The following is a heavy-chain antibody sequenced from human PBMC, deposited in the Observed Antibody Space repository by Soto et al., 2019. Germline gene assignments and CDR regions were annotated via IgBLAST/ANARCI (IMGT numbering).Heavy chain of an antibody. CDR1: GDTFINYY. D-gene: IGHD2-21*02. V-gene: IGHV1-46*01. Sequence: QVQLVQSAVEVKNPGASVKLSCQASGDTFINYYIHWVRQAPGQGLEWMGLSNPSDAYTEYEQRFQGRVAITRDTSTNTVYMDLYSLPSDDTAMYYGARDEVTTIVRTFDFWGQGTLVTVSS. CDR3: ARDEVTTIVRTFDF. J-gene: IGHJ4*02. CDR2: SNPSDAYT.